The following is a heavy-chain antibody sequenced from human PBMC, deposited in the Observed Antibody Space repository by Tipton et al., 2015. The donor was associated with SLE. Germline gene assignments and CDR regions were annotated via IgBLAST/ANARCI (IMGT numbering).Heavy chain of an antibody. J-gene: IGHJ2*01. CDR3: ASSSSWFWYFDL. V-gene: IGHV1-69*13. CDR2: IIPIFGTA. D-gene: IGHD6-13*01. Sequence: QLVQSGAEVKKPGASVKVSCKASGYTFTSYGISWVRQAPGQGLEWMGGIIPIFGTANYAQKFQGRVTITADESTSTAYMELSSLRSEDTAVYYCASSSSWFWYFDLWGRGTLVTVSS. CDR1: GYTFTSYG.